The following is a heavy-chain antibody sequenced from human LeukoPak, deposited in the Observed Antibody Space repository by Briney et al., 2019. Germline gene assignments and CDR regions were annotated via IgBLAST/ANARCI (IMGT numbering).Heavy chain of an antibody. J-gene: IGHJ4*02. CDR2: INHSGST. D-gene: IGHD2-15*01. CDR3: ARGLGYCSGGSCSPFDY. CDR1: GGSFSGYY. V-gene: IGHV4-34*01. Sequence: SETLSLTCAVYGGSFSGYYWSWIRQPPGKWLEWIGEINHSGSTNYNPSLKSRVTISVDTSKNQFSLKLSSVTAADTAVYYCARGLGYCSGGSCSPFDYWGQGTLVTVSS.